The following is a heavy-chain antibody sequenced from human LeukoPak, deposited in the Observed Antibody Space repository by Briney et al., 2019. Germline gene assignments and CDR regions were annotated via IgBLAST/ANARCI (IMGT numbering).Heavy chain of an antibody. D-gene: IGHD6-13*01. V-gene: IGHV3-53*01. CDR2: IYIADST. J-gene: IGHJ3*02. CDR3: ARDGAAAYAFDM. CDR1: LFTLISNY. Sequence: GGALRLSCAPPLFTLISNYMCAVRPAPGKGVEGVSVIYIADSTSYPDPAKGRVTISRHKSKHTLYLQMNSVRAEDTAVYYCARDGAAAYAFDMWGQGTMVTVSS.